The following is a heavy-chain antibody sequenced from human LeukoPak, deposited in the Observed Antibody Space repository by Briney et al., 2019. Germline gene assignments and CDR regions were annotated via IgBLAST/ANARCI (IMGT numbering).Heavy chain of an antibody. J-gene: IGHJ4*02. CDR2: ISYAGTNK. CDR3: ASAEGTYYYGSGNYWGEFDS. D-gene: IGHD3-10*01. Sequence: PGRSLRLSCAASGFTFSSYVMKWVRQAPGKGLEGVAVISYAGTNKYYADSVKGRFTISRDNAKNTLYLQMNSRRGDDTGVYYCASAEGTYYYGSGNYWGEFDSWGQGTLVTVSS. V-gene: IGHV3-30*04. CDR1: GFTFSSYV.